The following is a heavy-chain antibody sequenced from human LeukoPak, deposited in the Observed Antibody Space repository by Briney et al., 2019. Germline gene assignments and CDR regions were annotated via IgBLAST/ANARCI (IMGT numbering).Heavy chain of an antibody. Sequence: ASVKVSCKASGGTFSSYAISWVRQAPGQGLEWMGGIIPIFGTANYAQKFQGRVTITADKSTSTAYMELSSLRSEDTAVYYCARGANFWSGYQFYYYYYMDVWGKGTTVTVSS. CDR1: GGTFSSYA. CDR3: ARGANFWSGYQFYYYYYMDV. CDR2: IIPIFGTA. J-gene: IGHJ6*03. V-gene: IGHV1-69*06. D-gene: IGHD3-3*01.